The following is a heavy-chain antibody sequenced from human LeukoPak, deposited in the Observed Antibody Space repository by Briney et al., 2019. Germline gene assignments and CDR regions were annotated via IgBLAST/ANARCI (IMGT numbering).Heavy chain of an antibody. CDR1: GFTFDDYG. Sequence: GGSLRLSCAASGFTFDDYGMSWVRQAPGKGLEWVSAISGSGGSTYYADSVKGRFTISRDNSKNTLYLQMNSLRAEDTAVYYCAGDHDYGDYGWVGDYWGQGTLVTVSS. D-gene: IGHD4-17*01. J-gene: IGHJ4*02. CDR3: AGDHDYGDYGWVGDY. CDR2: ISGSGGST. V-gene: IGHV3-23*01.